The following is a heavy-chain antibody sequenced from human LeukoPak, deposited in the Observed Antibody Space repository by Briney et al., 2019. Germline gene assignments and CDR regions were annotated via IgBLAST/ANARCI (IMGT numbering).Heavy chain of an antibody. V-gene: IGHV3-7*03. CDR3: ARDLPDTLTGNSDDAFDI. Sequence: PGRSLRLSCAASGFTFSTYWMSWVRLAPGKGLEWVANIKQDGSDSNYVDSVKGRFTISRDNAKKSLFLQMNNLRAEDTAVYYCARDLPDTLTGNSDDAFDIWGQGTMVTVS. CDR2: IKQDGSDS. D-gene: IGHD3-9*01. J-gene: IGHJ3*02. CDR1: GFTFSTYW.